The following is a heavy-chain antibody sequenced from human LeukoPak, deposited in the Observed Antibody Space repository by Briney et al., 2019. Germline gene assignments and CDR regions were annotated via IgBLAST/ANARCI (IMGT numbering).Heavy chain of an antibody. D-gene: IGHD5-24*01. J-gene: IGHJ4*02. CDR2: ISYDGSNK. CDR1: GFPFSSYD. V-gene: IGHV3-30*03. CDR3: ARDQERAGYNYGFDY. Sequence: GGSQRLSCAVSGFPFSSYDMHWVRQAPGKGLEWVAVISYDGSNKYYADSVKGRFTISRDNAKNSLYLQMNSLRAEGTAVYYCARDQERAGYNYGFDYWGQGTLVTVSS.